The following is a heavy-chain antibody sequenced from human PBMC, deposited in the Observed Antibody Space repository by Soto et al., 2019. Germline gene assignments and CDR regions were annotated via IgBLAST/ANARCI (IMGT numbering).Heavy chain of an antibody. Sequence: SETLSLTCTVSGYSISSGYYWGWIRQPPGKGLEWIGSIYHSGSTYYNPSLKSRVTISVDTSKNQFSRNLSSVTAADTAVYYCARRRSTVATDYWGQGTLVTVSS. D-gene: IGHD4-17*01. CDR2: IYHSGST. V-gene: IGHV4-38-2*02. J-gene: IGHJ4*02. CDR1: GYSISSGYY. CDR3: ARRRSTVATDY.